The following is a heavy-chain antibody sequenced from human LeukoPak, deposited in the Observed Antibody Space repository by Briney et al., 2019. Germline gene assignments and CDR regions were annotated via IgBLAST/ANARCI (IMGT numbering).Heavy chain of an antibody. D-gene: IGHD6-19*01. CDR3: AKDHPVAGFAFDI. CDR2: IRYDGSNK. Sequence: PGGSLRLSCAASGFTFSSYSMHWVRQAPGKGLEWVAFIRYDGSNKYYADSVKGRFTISRDNSKNTLYLQMNSLRAEDTAVYYCAKDHPVAGFAFDIWGQGTMVTVSS. J-gene: IGHJ3*02. CDR1: GFTFSSYS. V-gene: IGHV3-30*02.